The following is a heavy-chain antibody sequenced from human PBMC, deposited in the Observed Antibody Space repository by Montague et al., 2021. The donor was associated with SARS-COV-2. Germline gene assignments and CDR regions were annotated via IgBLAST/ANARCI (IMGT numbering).Heavy chain of an antibody. J-gene: IGHJ4*02. Sequence: SETLSLTCTVSGGSINGYYWSWIRQSPGKGLDWIGYIHYTGNTNYNPSLKGRVTISLDTSKSQFSLRLSSVTAADSAVYYCARSPHIAGSGWSYYFDNWGQGTLVTVSA. CDR1: GGSINGYY. CDR3: ARSPHIAGSGWSYYFDN. CDR2: IHYTGNT. V-gene: IGHV4-59*01. D-gene: IGHD6-19*01.